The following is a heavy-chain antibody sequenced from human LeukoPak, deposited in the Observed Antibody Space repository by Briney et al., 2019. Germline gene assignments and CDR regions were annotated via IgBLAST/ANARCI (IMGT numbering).Heavy chain of an antibody. V-gene: IGHV1-69*05. CDR3: ARLLGRCLEWLRFDP. CDR2: IIPIFGTA. D-gene: IGHD3-3*01. J-gene: IGHJ5*02. Sequence: SVQVSCKASGGTFSSYAISWVRQAPGQGLEWLGGIIPIFGTANYAQKFQGRVTITTDESTSTAYMELSSLRTEDTAVYYCARLLGRCLEWLRFDPWGQGTLVTVSS. CDR1: GGTFSSYA.